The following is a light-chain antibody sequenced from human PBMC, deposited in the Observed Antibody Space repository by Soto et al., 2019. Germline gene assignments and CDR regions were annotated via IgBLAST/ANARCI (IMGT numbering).Light chain of an antibody. V-gene: IGLV2-14*01. Sequence: QSVLTQPASVSGSPGQSITISCTGTSSDFGGSNYVSWYQQHPGKAPKLMIYEVSDRPSGVSNRFSGSKSGNTASLTISGLQADDEADYYCSSYTSTTTPYVFGTGTKVTVL. CDR2: EVS. J-gene: IGLJ1*01. CDR1: SSDFGGSNY. CDR3: SSYTSTTTPYV.